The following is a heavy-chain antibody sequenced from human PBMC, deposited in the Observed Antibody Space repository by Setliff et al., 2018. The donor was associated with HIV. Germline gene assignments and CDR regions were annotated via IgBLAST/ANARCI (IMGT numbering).Heavy chain of an antibody. CDR1: GGSISSNDYY. J-gene: IGHJ4*02. CDR3: ARQGLTMFPGGGVPAPILYYFDF. V-gene: IGHV4-39*01. D-gene: IGHD3-10*01. CDR2: MYYRGTT. Sequence: SETLSLTCTVSGGSISSNDYYWGWIRQPPGKGLEWIGTMYYRGTTYNNPSLKSRVTFSADTSKNQFSLTLNSVTATDTAVYYCARQGLTMFPGGGVPAPILYYFDFWGQGILVTVSS.